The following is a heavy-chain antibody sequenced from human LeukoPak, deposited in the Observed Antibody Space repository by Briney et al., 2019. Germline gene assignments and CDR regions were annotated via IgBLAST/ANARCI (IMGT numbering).Heavy chain of an antibody. J-gene: IGHJ4*02. Sequence: SETLSLTCAVYGGSFSGYYWSWIRQPPGKGLEWIGEINHSGSTNYNPSLKSRVTISVDASKNQFSLKLSSVTVADTAVYYCARGRYCSSTSCYFLFDYWGQGTLVTVSS. CDR1: GGSFSGYY. CDR3: ARGRYCSSTSCYFLFDY. D-gene: IGHD2-2*01. CDR2: INHSGST. V-gene: IGHV4-34*01.